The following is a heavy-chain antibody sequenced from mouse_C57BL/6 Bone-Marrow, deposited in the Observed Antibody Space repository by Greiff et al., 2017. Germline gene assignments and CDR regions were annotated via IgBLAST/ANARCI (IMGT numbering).Heavy chain of an antibody. J-gene: IGHJ2*01. Sequence: EVMLVESGGGLVQPKGSLKLSCAASGFSFNTYALNWVRQAPGQGLEWVARLRSKSNNYATYYADSVRDRFTISRDDSESMLYLQMNNLKTEDTAMYYCVRGGLYFDYWGQGTTLTVSS. CDR1: GFSFNTYA. CDR3: VRGGLYFDY. V-gene: IGHV10-1*01. CDR2: LRSKSNNYAT. D-gene: IGHD1-1*02.